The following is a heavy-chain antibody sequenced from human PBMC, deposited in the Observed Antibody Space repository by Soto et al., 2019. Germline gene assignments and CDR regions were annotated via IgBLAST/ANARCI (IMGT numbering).Heavy chain of an antibody. CDR2: ISGDGINT. D-gene: IGHD1-26*01. J-gene: IGHJ4*02. CDR1: GFNFGLFG. CDR3: ARGNLSFDFDS. Sequence: QIHLVESGGDVVQPGKSLRLSCAASGFNFGLFGMHWVRQAPGKGLEWVAFISGDGINTQYADSVRGRFTLSRDYSRKTMYLQMDSLRDEDTALYYCARGNLSFDFDSWGLGTLVTVSS. V-gene: IGHV3-30*03.